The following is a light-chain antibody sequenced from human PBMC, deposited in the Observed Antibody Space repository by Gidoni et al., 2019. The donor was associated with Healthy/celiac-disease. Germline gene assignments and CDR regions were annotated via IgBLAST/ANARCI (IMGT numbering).Light chain of an antibody. CDR2: GAS. Sequence: EIVLTQSPGTLSLSPGERATLSCRASQSVSSSYLAWYQQKPGQAPRLLIYGASSRATGIPDRFSGSGSGTDFTLTISRLEPEDFAVYYCQQYGSSPVTFXQXTKLEIK. CDR3: QQYGSSPVT. V-gene: IGKV3-20*01. CDR1: QSVSSSY. J-gene: IGKJ2*01.